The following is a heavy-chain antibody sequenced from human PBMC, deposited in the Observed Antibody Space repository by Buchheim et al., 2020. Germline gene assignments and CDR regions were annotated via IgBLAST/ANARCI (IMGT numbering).Heavy chain of an antibody. Sequence: EVQLVESGGGLVQPGGSLRLSCAASGFTVNTYYMSWVRQAPGKGLQWGSVIYSVGNSYYADSVKGRFTISRDISKNTLYLQMSSLRAEDTAVYYCARGAKRSGRINLDYDYWGQGTL. CDR2: IYSVGNS. CDR3: ARGAKRSGRINLDYDY. V-gene: IGHV3-66*01. D-gene: IGHD3-10*01. J-gene: IGHJ4*02. CDR1: GFTVNTYY.